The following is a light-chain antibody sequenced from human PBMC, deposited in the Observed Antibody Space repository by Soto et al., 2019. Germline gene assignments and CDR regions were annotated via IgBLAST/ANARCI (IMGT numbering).Light chain of an antibody. V-gene: IGKV1-39*01. J-gene: IGKJ2*01. CDR3: QQSYSSPST. CDR2: AAS. Sequence: DIKMTQSPSSLSTSVGDRVTISCRASQSISTYLNWYRQKPGKAPELLIYAASSLQSGVPSRFSGSGSGTDFTLTISSLQPEDFSTYFCQQSYSSPSTFGQGTKLEIK. CDR1: QSISTY.